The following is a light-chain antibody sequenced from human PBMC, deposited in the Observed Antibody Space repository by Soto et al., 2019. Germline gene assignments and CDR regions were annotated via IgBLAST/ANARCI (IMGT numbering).Light chain of an antibody. Sequence: EIVLTQSPATLSLSPGERATLSCRASQSLSSNFLAWYQQKPGQPPRLLIYDSSTRATGFPDRFSGSGSGTDYTLTISRLEPEDFAVYYCQQFSSYPLTFGRGTKVDIK. CDR1: QSLSSNF. CDR2: DSS. V-gene: IGKV3-20*01. J-gene: IGKJ4*01. CDR3: QQFSSYPLT.